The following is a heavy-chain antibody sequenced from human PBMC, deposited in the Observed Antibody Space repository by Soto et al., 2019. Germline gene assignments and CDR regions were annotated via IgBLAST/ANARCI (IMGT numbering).Heavy chain of an antibody. Sequence: EVQLVESGGGLAQPGGSLRLSCAASGFTFSSYSLNWVRQAPGKGLEWVSNIWSASNINYADSVKGRFTVSRDNAKNSMSLQMNGLRDEDTAVYYCVRDYSFGFDYWGQGILVTVSS. V-gene: IGHV3-48*02. CDR2: IWSASNI. J-gene: IGHJ4*02. CDR3: VRDYSFGFDY. CDR1: GFTFSSYS. D-gene: IGHD6-13*01.